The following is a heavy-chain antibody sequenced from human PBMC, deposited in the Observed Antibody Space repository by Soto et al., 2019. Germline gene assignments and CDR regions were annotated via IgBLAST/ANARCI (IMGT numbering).Heavy chain of an antibody. CDR3: ARESDYDSIGYLDY. Sequence: GASVKVSCKASGGTFSSYAISWVRQAPGQGLEWMGGIIPIFGTANYAQKFQGRVTITADESTSTAYMELSSLRSEDTAVYYCARESDYDSIGYLDYWGQGTLVTVSS. V-gene: IGHV1-69*13. CDR1: GGTFSSYA. J-gene: IGHJ4*02. CDR2: IIPIFGTA. D-gene: IGHD3-22*01.